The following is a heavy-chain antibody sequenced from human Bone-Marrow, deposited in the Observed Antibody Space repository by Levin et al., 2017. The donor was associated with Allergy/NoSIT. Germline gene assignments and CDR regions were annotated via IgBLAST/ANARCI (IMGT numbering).Heavy chain of an antibody. V-gene: IGHV1-8*01. CDR2: MNPNSGNT. J-gene: IGHJ4*02. Sequence: GASVKVSCKASGYTFTSYDINWVRQATGQGLEWMGWMNPNSGNTGYAQKFQGRVTMTRNTSISTAYMELSSLRSEDTAVYYCASMVRGVIRYYFDYWGQGTLVTVSS. D-gene: IGHD3-10*01. CDR1: GYTFTSYD. CDR3: ASMVRGVIRYYFDY.